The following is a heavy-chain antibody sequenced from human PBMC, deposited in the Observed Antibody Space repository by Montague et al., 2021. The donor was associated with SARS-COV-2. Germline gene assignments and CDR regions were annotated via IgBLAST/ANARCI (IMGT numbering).Heavy chain of an antibody. CDR2: INDSGST. CDR1: GGSFSGYY. J-gene: IGHJ6*03. D-gene: IGHD3-3*01. Sequence: SETLSLTCAVYGGSFSGYYWSWIRQPPGKGLEWIGEINDSGSTYYNPSLKSRVTISVDTSKNQFSLKLSSVTAADTAVYYCARGRAPRSITTCGVFHPAIRYHYYMDAWGKGTTVTVSS. V-gene: IGHV4-34*01. CDR3: ARGRAPRSITTCGVFHPAIRYHYYMDA.